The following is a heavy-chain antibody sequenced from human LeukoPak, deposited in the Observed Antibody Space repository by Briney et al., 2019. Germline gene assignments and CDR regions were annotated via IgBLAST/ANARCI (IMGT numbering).Heavy chain of an antibody. D-gene: IGHD3-16*01. J-gene: IGHJ4*02. CDR2: ISGSGGST. V-gene: IGHV3-23*01. CDR1: GFTFSSYA. Sequence: PGGSLRLSCAASGFTFSSYAMTWVRQAPGKGPEWVSGISGSGGSTYYADSVKGRFTISRDNSKNTLYPQMNSLRAEDTAVYYCAKVTTSRGSGLGGWGRGTLVTVSS. CDR3: AKVTTSRGSGLGG.